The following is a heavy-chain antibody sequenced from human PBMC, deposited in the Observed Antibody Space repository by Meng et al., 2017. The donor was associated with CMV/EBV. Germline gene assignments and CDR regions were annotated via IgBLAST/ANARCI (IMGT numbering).Heavy chain of an antibody. V-gene: IGHV3-15*01. CDR1: GFTFSNAW. CDR2: IKSKTDGGTT. Sequence: GESLKISCAASGFTFSNAWMSWVRQAPGKGLEWVGRIKSKTDGGTTDYAAPVKGRFTISRDDSKNTLHLQMNSLKTEDTAVYYCTTDPTFTYYDFWSGYYTDYWGQGTLVTVSS. J-gene: IGHJ4*02. CDR3: TTDPTFTYYDFWSGYYTDY. D-gene: IGHD3-3*01.